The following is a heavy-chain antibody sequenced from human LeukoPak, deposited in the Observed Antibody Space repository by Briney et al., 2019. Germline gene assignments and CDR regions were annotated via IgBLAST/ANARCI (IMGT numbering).Heavy chain of an antibody. CDR1: GGSISSYY. CDR2: IYTSGST. Sequence: SETLSLTCTVSGGSISSYYWSWIRQPAGKGLEWIGRIYTSGSTNYNPSLKSRVTMSVDTSKNQFSLKLSSVTAADTAVYYCARVSRGNTAMAYDAFDIWGQGTMVTVSS. D-gene: IGHD5-18*01. J-gene: IGHJ3*02. V-gene: IGHV4-4*07. CDR3: ARVSRGNTAMAYDAFDI.